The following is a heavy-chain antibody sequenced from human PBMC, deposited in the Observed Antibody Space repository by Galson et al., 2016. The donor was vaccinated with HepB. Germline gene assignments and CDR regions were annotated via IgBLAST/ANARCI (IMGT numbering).Heavy chain of an antibody. CDR1: GFNVGDYT. V-gene: IGHV3-49*03. J-gene: IGHJ4*02. D-gene: IGHD6-6*01. CDR3: TTRPKYFDH. CDR2: IRSRVYGGTT. Sequence: SLRLSCAASGFNVGDYTMTWFRQAPGKGLEWVGFIRSRVYGGTTEYAASVKGRFSISRDESKSTVYLQMNSRKIEGTGVYYCTTRPKYFDHWGQGTLVTVSS.